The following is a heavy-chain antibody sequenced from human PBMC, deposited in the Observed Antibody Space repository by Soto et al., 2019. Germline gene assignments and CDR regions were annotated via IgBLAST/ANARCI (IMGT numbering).Heavy chain of an antibody. D-gene: IGHD3-3*01. CDR1: GGSFKSGSYS. Sequence: SETLSLTCTVSGGSFKSGSYSWSWIRQPPGKGLEWIGYVYHTGRTSYNPSLNSRVSISMDTSKNQFSLNLDSVTAADTAVYFCARDFAYFDSWGQGTLVTVSS. J-gene: IGHJ4*02. CDR3: ARDFAYFDS. V-gene: IGHV4-61*01. CDR2: VYHTGRT.